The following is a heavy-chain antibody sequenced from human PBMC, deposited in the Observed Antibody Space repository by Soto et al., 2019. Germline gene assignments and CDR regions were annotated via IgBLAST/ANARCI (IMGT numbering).Heavy chain of an antibody. CDR3: ARDRHPEDIVVVVAAAFDY. J-gene: IGHJ4*02. CDR2: ISSSSGST. D-gene: IGHD2-15*01. Sequence: LRRSCSASGCTLSSYAMHWVRQAPGKGLEYVSAISSSSGSTYYADSVKGRFTISRDNAKNSLYLQMNSLRAEDTAVYYCARDRHPEDIVVVVAAAFDYWGQGTLVTVSS. V-gene: IGHV3-64*04. CDR1: GCTLSSYA.